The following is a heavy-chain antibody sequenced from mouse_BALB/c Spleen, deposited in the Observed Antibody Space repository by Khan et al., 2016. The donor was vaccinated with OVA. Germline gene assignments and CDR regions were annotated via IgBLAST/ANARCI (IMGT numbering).Heavy chain of an antibody. Sequence: EVKLLESGPSLVKPSQTLSLTCSVTGDSITSGYWSWIRKFPGNKLEYMGYMIFSGNTYYNPSLKSRISLTRHTSTNQYYLQLNSVTTDDTATYYCARSTYRYAFAYWGQGTLVTGSA. CDR1: GDSITSGY. V-gene: IGHV3-8*02. J-gene: IGHJ3*01. D-gene: IGHD2-14*01. CDR3: ARSTYRYAFAY. CDR2: MIFSGNT.